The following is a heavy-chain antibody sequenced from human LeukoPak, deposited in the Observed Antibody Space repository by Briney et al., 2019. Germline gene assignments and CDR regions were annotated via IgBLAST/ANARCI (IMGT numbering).Heavy chain of an antibody. CDR3: ARGVIMTPEAATTNWFDP. CDR1: GYTFTSYD. Sequence: ASVKVSCKASGYTFTSYDINWVRQAPGQGLEWMGWINPNSGGTNYAQKFQGRVTMTRDTSISTAYMELSRLRSDDTAVYYCARGVIMTPEAATTNWFDPWGQGTLVTVSS. D-gene: IGHD1-1*01. V-gene: IGHV1-2*02. J-gene: IGHJ5*02. CDR2: INPNSGGT.